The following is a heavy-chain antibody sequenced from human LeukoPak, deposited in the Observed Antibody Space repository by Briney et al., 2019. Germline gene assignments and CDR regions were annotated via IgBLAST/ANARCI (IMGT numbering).Heavy chain of an antibody. J-gene: IGHJ5*02. Sequence: SETLSLTCTVSGGXISSYYWSWIRQPPGKGLEWIGHIYGSGSTNYNPSLKGRVTLSVDTSKNQFSLKLSSVTAADTAVYYCAREGTSGTHLNWFDPWGQGTLVTVSS. D-gene: IGHD1-1*01. CDR1: GGXISSYY. CDR3: AREGTSGTHLNWFDP. CDR2: IYGSGST. V-gene: IGHV4-59*01.